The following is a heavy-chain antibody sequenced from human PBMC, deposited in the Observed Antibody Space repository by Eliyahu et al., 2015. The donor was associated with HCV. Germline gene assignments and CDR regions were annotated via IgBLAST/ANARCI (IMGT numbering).Heavy chain of an antibody. J-gene: IGHJ4*02. D-gene: IGHD2-15*01. Sequence: EVQLVESGGGLVKPGGSLRLSCAASGFPFSNAWMSWVRQAPGKGLEWVGRIKSKTDGGTTDYAAPVKGRFTISRDDSKNTLYLQMNSLKTEDTAVYYCTTDCSGGSCYRDYWGQGTLVTVSS. CDR2: IKSKTDGGTT. CDR1: GFPFSNAW. CDR3: TTDCSGGSCYRDY. V-gene: IGHV3-15*01.